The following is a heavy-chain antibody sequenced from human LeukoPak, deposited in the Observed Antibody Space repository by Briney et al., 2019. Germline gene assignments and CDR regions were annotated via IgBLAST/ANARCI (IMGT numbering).Heavy chain of an antibody. J-gene: IGHJ6*03. CDR3: ARSRKQYYYYYMDV. D-gene: IGHD1/OR15-1a*01. Sequence: SVKVSCKASGYTFINYALSWVRQAPGQGLEWMGGIIPIFGTTNYAQKFQGRVTITTDESTSTACMELSSLRSEDTAVYFCARSRKQYYYYYMDVWGKGTTVTVSS. V-gene: IGHV1-69*05. CDR2: IIPIFGTT. CDR1: GYTFINYA.